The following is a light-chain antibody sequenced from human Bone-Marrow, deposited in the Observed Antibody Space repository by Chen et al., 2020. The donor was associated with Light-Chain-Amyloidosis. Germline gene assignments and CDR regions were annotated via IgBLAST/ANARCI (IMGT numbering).Light chain of an antibody. V-gene: IGLV2-14*01. CDR3: SSYTGSSTYV. J-gene: IGLJ1*01. Sequence: QSALTQHASVSGSPGQSITISCTGTSSDVGGYKYVSWYQQHPGKAPKLTIYEVSNRPSGISNRFSGSKSGNTASLTISGLQAEDEADYYCSSYTGSSTYVFGTGTKVTVL. CDR1: SSDVGGYKY. CDR2: EVS.